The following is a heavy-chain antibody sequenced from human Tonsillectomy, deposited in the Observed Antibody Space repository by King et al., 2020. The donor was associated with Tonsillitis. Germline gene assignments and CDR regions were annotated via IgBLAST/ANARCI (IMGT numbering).Heavy chain of an antibody. CDR1: GGSVSSGSYY. V-gene: IGHV4-61*01. CDR2: IYYSGGT. D-gene: IGHD3-10*01. Sequence: QLQESGPGLVKPSETLSLTCTVSGGSVSSGSYYWRWIRQPPGKGLEWIGYIYYSGGTNYNPSLKSRVTISVDTSKNQFSLKLSSVTAADTAVYYCAREVVYYGSGSYPQGYYFDYWGQGTLVTVSS. CDR3: AREVVYYGSGSYPQGYYFDY. J-gene: IGHJ4*02.